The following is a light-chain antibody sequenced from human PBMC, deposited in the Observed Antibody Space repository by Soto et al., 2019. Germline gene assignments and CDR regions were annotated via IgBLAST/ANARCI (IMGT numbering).Light chain of an antibody. Sequence: QAVVTQPPSVSAAPGQKVTIYCSGSSSNIGNNYVSWYQQLPGTAPKLLIYENNKRPSGIPDRFSGSKSSTSATLGITGLQTGDEADYYCGTWDSSLGYVFGTGTKVTVL. J-gene: IGLJ1*01. V-gene: IGLV1-51*02. CDR1: SSNIGNNY. CDR2: ENN. CDR3: GTWDSSLGYV.